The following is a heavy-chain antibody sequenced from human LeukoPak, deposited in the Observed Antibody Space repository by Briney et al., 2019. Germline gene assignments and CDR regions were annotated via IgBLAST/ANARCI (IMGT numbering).Heavy chain of an antibody. J-gene: IGHJ4*02. D-gene: IGHD5-18*01. CDR3: ARDADAAMVTGRFDK. CDR1: GFTFSDYY. V-gene: IGHV3-11*04. Sequence: GGSLRLSCAGSGFTFSDYYLTWIRQAPGKGLEWVSYISSGGSNTYYADSVKGRFTISRDSAKKSLYLQMNSLRAEDTAVYYCARDADAAMVTGRFDKWGQGTLVTVSS. CDR2: ISSGGSNT.